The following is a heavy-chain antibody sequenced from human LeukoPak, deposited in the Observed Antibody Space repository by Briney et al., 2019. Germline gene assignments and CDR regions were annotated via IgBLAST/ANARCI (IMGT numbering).Heavy chain of an antibody. V-gene: IGHV3-66*04. D-gene: IGHD4-17*01. J-gene: IGHJ4*02. CDR1: GXTVSTNP. CDR3: ARRGYGDYAPFDY. CDR2: IYSGDTT. Sequence: GGSLRLSCAVSGXTVSTNPVTWVRQAPGKGQEWVSLIYSGDTTYYADSVKGRFTISRDNSKNTLYLQMNSLRADDTALYYCARRGYGDYAPFDYWGQGTLVTVSS.